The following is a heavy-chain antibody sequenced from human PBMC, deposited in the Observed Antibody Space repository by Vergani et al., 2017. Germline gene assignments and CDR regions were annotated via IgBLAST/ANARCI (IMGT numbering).Heavy chain of an antibody. J-gene: IGHJ1*01. CDR1: GGTFSSYA. CDR2: IIPIFGTA. Sequence: QVQLVQSGAEVKKPGSSVKVSCKASGGTFSSYAISWVRQAPGQGLEWMGRIIPIFGTANYAQKFQGRVTITADESTSTAYMELSSLRSEDTAVYYCASLARHYCGGDCPIQHWGQGTLVTVSS. D-gene: IGHD2-21*02. CDR3: ASLARHYCGGDCPIQH. V-gene: IGHV1-69*18.